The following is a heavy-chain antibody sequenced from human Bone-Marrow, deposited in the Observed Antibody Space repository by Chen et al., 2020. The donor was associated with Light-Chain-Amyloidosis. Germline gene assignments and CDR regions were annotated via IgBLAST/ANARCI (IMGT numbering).Heavy chain of an antibody. CDR3: ARRRDGYNFDY. V-gene: IGHV5-51*01. J-gene: IGHJ4*02. D-gene: IGHD5-12*01. CDR1: GYTFPNYW. CDR2: IYPDDSDA. Sequence: EVQLEQSGPEVKKPGESLKISCKGSGYTFPNYWIGWVRQMPGKGLEWMGVIYPDDSDARYSPSFEGQVTISADKSITTAYLQWRSRKAPDTAMYYCARRRDGYNFDYWGQGTLVTVSS.